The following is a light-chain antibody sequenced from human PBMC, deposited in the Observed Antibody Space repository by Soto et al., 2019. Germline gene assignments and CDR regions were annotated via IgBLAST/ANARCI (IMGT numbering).Light chain of an antibody. CDR2: SNN. Sequence: QSVLSQPPSASGTPGQRVTISCSGSSSNIGSNTVNWYQQLPGTAPKLLIYSNNQRPSGVPDRFSGSKSGTSASLAFSGLQSEDEADYYCAAWDDSLNGAIFGGGTKLTVL. J-gene: IGLJ2*01. CDR1: SSNIGSNT. V-gene: IGLV1-44*01. CDR3: AAWDDSLNGAI.